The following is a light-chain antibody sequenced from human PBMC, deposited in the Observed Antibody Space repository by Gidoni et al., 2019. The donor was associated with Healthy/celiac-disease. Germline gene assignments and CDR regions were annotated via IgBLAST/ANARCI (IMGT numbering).Light chain of an antibody. V-gene: IGKV1-39*01. CDR2: AAS. J-gene: IGKJ4*01. Sequence: DIQMTQSPSSLSASVGDRVTITCRASQSISSYLNWYQQKPGKAPKLLIYAASSLQSGVPSRFSGSGSGTDFTLTISSLQPEDVATYYCQQSYSTPRVTFGGVTKVEIK. CDR1: QSISSY. CDR3: QQSYSTPRVT.